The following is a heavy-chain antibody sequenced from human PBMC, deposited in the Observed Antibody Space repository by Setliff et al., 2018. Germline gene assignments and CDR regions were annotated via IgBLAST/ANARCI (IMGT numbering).Heavy chain of an antibody. CDR2: IDPADSDT. Sequence: SGESLKISCKAAGYSFTKYWIGWVRQMPGKGLEWMGIIDPADSDTTYSPSFQGQVTISADKSIGTAYLQWTSLKVSDTAMYFCARQGCGTTSCHSIDYWGQGTLVTVSS. CDR1: GYSFTKYW. D-gene: IGHD2-2*01. CDR3: ARQGCGTTSCHSIDY. J-gene: IGHJ4*01. V-gene: IGHV5-51*01.